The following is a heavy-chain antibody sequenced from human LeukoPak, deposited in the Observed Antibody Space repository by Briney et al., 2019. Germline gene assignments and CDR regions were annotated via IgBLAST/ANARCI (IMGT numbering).Heavy chain of an antibody. Sequence: PGGSLKLSCAASGFTFSGSAMHWVSQASGKGLEWLGRVRSKGYNYATAYGASVKDRFIISRDDSKSTAYLQMSSLKSEDTAVYYCATLGETSGWYPDHWGQGTLFTVSS. CDR1: GFTFSGSA. D-gene: IGHD6-19*01. CDR2: VRSKGYNYAT. V-gene: IGHV3-73*01. CDR3: ATLGETSGWYPDH. J-gene: IGHJ4*02.